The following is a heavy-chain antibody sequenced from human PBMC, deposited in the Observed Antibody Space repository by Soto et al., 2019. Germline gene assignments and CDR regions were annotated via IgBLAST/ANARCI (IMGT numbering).Heavy chain of an antibody. CDR3: AKDRTPFWWIDVFYAMDV. D-gene: IGHD3-16*01. Sequence: HPGWSTGLCSAASGFTVSSYGMHWVCQDKGKGLEWVAVISYDGSNKYYADSVKGRSTISRDNSKNTLYLQMNSLRAEDTAVFYCAKDRTPFWWIDVFYAMDVWGQGTTVTVSS. J-gene: IGHJ6*02. CDR1: GFTVSSYG. V-gene: IGHV3-30*18. CDR2: ISYDGSNK.